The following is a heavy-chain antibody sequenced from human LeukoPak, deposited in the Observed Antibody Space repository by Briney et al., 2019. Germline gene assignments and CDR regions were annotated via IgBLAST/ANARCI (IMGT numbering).Heavy chain of an antibody. V-gene: IGHV3-23*01. CDR3: AKGNSGYDNFDY. CDR1: GFTFSSYA. D-gene: IGHD5-12*01. CDR2: ISGSGGST. J-gene: IGHJ4*02. Sequence: SGGSLRLSCAASGFTFSSYAMSWVRQAPGKGLEWVSAISGSGGSTYYADSVKGRFTISRDNSKNTLYLQMNSLRAEDTAVYYCAKGNSGYDNFDYWGLGTLVTVSS.